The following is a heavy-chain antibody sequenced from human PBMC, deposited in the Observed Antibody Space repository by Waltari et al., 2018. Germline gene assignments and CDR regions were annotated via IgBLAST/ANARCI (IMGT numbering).Heavy chain of an antibody. J-gene: IGHJ4*02. CDR2: IIPSLGIA. CDR1: GGTFSSYT. CDR3: ARVSYYYDSSVDY. Sequence: QVQLVQSGAEVKKPGSSVKVSCKASGGTFSSYTISWVRQAPGQGLEWMGRIIPSLGIANYAQKFQGRVTITADKSTSTAYMELSSLRSEDTAVYYCARVSYYYDSSVDYWGQGTLVTVSS. V-gene: IGHV1-69*02. D-gene: IGHD3-22*01.